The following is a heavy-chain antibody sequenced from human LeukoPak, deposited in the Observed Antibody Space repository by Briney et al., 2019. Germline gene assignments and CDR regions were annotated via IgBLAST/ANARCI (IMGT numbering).Heavy chain of an antibody. CDR1: GFTFSSYG. CDR2: IRYDGSNE. Sequence: PGGSLRPSCAASGFTFSSYGMHWVRQAPGKGLEWVSFIRYDGSNEYYADSVKGRFTISRDNSKNTVYLQMNSLRAEDTAVYYCAKAPPYYYDSSGYGGGAFDIWGQGTMVTVSS. J-gene: IGHJ3*02. D-gene: IGHD3-22*01. V-gene: IGHV3-30*02. CDR3: AKAPPYYYDSSGYGGGAFDI.